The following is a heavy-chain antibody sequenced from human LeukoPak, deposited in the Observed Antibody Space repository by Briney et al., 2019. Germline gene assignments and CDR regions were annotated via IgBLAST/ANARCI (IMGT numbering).Heavy chain of an antibody. Sequence: KPSETLSFTCADYGGSFSGYYWSWIRQPPGKGLEWIGEINHSGSTNYHPSLKSRVTISVATSKNQFSLKLSSVTAADTAVYYCARDGYYGMYVWGQGTTVTVSS. V-gene: IGHV4-34*01. J-gene: IGHJ6*02. CDR1: GGSFSGYY. CDR2: INHSGST. CDR3: ARDGYYGMYV. D-gene: IGHD5-24*01.